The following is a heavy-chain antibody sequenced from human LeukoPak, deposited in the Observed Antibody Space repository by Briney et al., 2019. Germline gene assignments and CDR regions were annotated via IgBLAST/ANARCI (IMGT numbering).Heavy chain of an antibody. CDR1: GGSISNYY. V-gene: IGHV4-59*12. D-gene: IGHD3-16*02. CDR3: ARDRGYTYSFDY. Sequence: PSETLSLTCTVSGGSISNYYWTWIRQPPGKGLEWIGYIYYSGSTNYNPSLRSRATISVDTSKNQFSLKLSSVTAADTAVYYCARDRGYTYSFDYWGQGTLVTVSS. J-gene: IGHJ4*02. CDR2: IYYSGST.